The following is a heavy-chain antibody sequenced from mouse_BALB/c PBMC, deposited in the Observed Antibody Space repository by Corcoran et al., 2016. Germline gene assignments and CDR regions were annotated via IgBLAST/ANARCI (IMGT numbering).Heavy chain of an antibody. V-gene: IGHV9-3-1*01. D-gene: IGHD6-1*01. CDR2: INTYTGEP. CDR3: AREPYAMDY. J-gene: IGHJ4*01. Sequence: QIQLVQSGPELKKPGETVKISCKASGYTFTNYGMKWVKQAPGKGLKWLGWINTYTGEPTYAYDFKGRFAFSLETSASTADLQINNLKNEDTATYFCAREPYAMDYWGQGTAVTVSS. CDR1: GYTFTNYG.